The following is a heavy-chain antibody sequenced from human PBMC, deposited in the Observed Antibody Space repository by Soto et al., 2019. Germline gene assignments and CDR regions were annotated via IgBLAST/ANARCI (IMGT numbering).Heavy chain of an antibody. CDR3: ARKDKSGYFNWFDP. J-gene: IGHJ5*02. V-gene: IGHV5-51*01. Sequence: GESLKVSCRTSGYRFTSYWIAWVRQMPGKGLEWMGIIFPSDSDTRYSPSFQGQVTISADRSTSTVFLQWASLKASDTAVYFCARKDKSGYFNWFDPWGQGTLVTVSS. D-gene: IGHD3-22*01. CDR1: GYRFTSYW. CDR2: IFPSDSDT.